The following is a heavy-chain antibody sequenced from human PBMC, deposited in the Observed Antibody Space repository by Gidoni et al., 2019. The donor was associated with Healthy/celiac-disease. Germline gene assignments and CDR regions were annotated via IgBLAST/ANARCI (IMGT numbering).Heavy chain of an antibody. CDR3: ARDSNYYDSGSSLGY. Sequence: EVQLVESGGGLVKPGGSLRLSCAASGFTFSSYSMNWVRQAPGKGLEWVSSISSRSSYIYYADSVKGRFTISRDNAKNSLYLQMNSLRAEDTAVYYCARDSNYYDSGSSLGYWGQGTLVTVSS. V-gene: IGHV3-21*01. D-gene: IGHD3-10*01. J-gene: IGHJ4*02. CDR1: GFTFSSYS. CDR2: ISSRSSYI.